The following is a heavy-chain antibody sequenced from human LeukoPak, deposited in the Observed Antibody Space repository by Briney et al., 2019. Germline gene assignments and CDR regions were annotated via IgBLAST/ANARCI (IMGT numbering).Heavy chain of an antibody. CDR1: GGSVSSGTYY. CDR2: ISTSGNT. CDR3: ARGGGYYFDTEDY. V-gene: IGHV4-61*09. D-gene: IGHD3-22*01. Sequence: PSQTLSLTCSVSGGSVSSGTYYWSWIRQSAGKGLEWIGHISTSGNTNYNPSVRSRLTISLDTSKNQFSLKLTSVTAADTALYYCARGGGYYFDTEDYWGQGTLVTVSS. J-gene: IGHJ4*02.